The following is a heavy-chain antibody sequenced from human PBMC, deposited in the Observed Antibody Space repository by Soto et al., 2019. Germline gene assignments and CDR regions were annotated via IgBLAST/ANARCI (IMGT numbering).Heavy chain of an antibody. D-gene: IGHD6-19*01. CDR1: GFTFSSYS. J-gene: IGHJ4*02. V-gene: IGHV3-48*02. CDR3: ARVNIAVAGPFDY. Sequence: EVQLVESGGGLVQPGGSLRLSCAASGFTFSSYSMNWVRQAPGKGLEWVSYISSSSSTIYYADSVKGRITISRDNAKNSLYLQMNSLRDEDTAVYYCARVNIAVAGPFDYWGQGTLVTVSS. CDR2: ISSSSSTI.